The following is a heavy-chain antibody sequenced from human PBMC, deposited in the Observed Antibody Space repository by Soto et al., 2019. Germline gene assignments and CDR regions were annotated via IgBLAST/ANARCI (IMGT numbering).Heavy chain of an antibody. J-gene: IGHJ6*03. CDR2: INHSGST. CDR1: GGSFSGYY. Sequence: SETLSLTCAVYGGSFSGYYWSWIRQPPGKGLEWIGEINHSGSTNYNPSLKSRVTMSVDTSKNQFSLKLSSVTAADTAVYYCASLQFTSYDYSNSYYYMDVWGKGTTVTVSS. V-gene: IGHV4-34*01. CDR3: ASLQFTSYDYSNSYYYMDV. D-gene: IGHD4-4*01.